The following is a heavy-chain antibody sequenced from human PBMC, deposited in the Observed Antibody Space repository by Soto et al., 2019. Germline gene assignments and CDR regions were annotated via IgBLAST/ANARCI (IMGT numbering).Heavy chain of an antibody. J-gene: IGHJ4*02. CDR3: AREAYYDFWSGYTTIDY. CDR2: TYYRSKWYN. D-gene: IGHD3-3*01. V-gene: IGHV6-1*01. Sequence: SRTLSLTCAISVDSVSSNSAAWNWIRQSPSRGLEWLGRTYYRSKWYNDYAVSVKSRITINPDTSKNQFSLQLNSVTPEDTAVYYCAREAYYDFWSGYTTIDYWGQGTLVTVSS. CDR1: VDSVSSNSAA.